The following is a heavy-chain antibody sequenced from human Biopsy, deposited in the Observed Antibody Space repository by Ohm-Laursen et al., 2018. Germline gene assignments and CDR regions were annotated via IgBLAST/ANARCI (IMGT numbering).Heavy chain of an antibody. J-gene: IGHJ4*02. CDR3: ARERGGYKRTDY. CDR1: GYTFTSYG. CDR2: INTYNGNT. V-gene: IGHV1-18*01. Sequence: DSVKVSCNASGYTFTSYGISWVRQAPGQGLEWMGWINTYNGNTNYAQNLQGRVTMTTDTSTSTAYMELRCLRSDDTAVYYCARERGGYKRTDYWGQGTLVTVSS. D-gene: IGHD5-24*01.